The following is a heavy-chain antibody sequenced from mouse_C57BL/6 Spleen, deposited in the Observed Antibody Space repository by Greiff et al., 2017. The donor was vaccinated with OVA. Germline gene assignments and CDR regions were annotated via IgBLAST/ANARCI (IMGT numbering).Heavy chain of an antibody. CDR1: GYTFTSYW. J-gene: IGHJ4*01. CDR2: INPSSGYT. CDR3: ARAYYGDYALDY. D-gene: IGHD1-1*01. V-gene: IGHV1-7*01. Sequence: VQLQQSGAELVKPGASVKLSCKASGYTFTSYWMHWVKQRPGQGLEWIGYINPSSGYTKYNQKFKDKATLTADKSSSTAYMQLSSLTYEDSAVYDSARAYYGDYALDYWGQGTSVTVSS.